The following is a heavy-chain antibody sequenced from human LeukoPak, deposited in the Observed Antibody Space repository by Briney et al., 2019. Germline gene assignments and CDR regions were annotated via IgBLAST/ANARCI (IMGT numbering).Heavy chain of an antibody. J-gene: IGHJ4*02. V-gene: IGHV3-23*01. CDR2: ISGGGGRT. D-gene: IGHD3-10*01. Sequence: GGSLRLSCAASGFTFNTFAMTWVRQAPGKGLEWVSGISGGGGRTHYADSVKGRFTVSRDNSKNTVYLQMNSLAAEDTAVYYCAKGSAYYYESGSYIDYWGQGTPVTVSS. CDR1: GFTFNTFA. CDR3: AKGSAYYYESGSYIDY.